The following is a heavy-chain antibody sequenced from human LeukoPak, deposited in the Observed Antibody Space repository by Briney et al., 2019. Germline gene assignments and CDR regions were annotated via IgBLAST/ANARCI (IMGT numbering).Heavy chain of an antibody. J-gene: IGHJ6*03. Sequence: GGSLRLSCAASGFTFSNYGMHWVRQAPGKGLEWVAFIRYDGSNKYYADSVKGRFTISRDNSKNTLYLQMNSLRAEDTAVYYCAKGSGSSFYYYYYYMDVWGKGTTVTVSS. CDR1: GFTFSNYG. CDR3: AKGSGSSFYYYYYYMDV. CDR2: IRYDGSNK. D-gene: IGHD1-26*01. V-gene: IGHV3-30*02.